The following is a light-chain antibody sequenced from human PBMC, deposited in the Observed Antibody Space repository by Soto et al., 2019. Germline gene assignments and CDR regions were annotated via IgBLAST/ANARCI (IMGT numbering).Light chain of an antibody. CDR1: QSVSSN. J-gene: IGKJ4*01. V-gene: IGKV1-39*01. CDR3: QQSYGTLLT. Sequence: DIQMTQSPSSLSASVGDRVTITCRANQSVSSNLNCYQFKPGKAPKVLIYAASILQTWVSSRFTGSRSGTDFTLIISSLQPEDFATYYCQQSYGTLLTFGGGTKIEVK. CDR2: AAS.